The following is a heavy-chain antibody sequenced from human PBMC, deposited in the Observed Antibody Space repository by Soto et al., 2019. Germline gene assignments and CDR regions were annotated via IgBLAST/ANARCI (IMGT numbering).Heavy chain of an antibody. Sequence: TSETLSLTCTVSGGSISSYYWSWIRQPPGKGLEWIGYIYYSGTTNYNFSLKSRVTISVDTSKNQFSLKLSSVTAADTAVYYCARQAFGRFDYWGQGNLVTVSS. D-gene: IGHD3-3*01. J-gene: IGHJ4*02. V-gene: IGHV4-59*08. CDR2: IYYSGTT. CDR1: GGSISSYY. CDR3: ARQAFGRFDY.